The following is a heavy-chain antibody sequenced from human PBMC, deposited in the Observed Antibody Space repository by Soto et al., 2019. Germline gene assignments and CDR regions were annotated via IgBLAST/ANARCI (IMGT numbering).Heavy chain of an antibody. CDR1: GGSISTSSYH. J-gene: IGHJ4*02. CDR2: IYYSGST. CDR3: ARDYDSSGDY. D-gene: IGHD3-22*01. Sequence: QLQLQESGPGLVKPSETLSLTCTVSGGSISTSSYHWGWIRQPPGKGLEWIGSIYYSGSTYYNPSLKSRVTNSVDTSKNQFSLKLSSVTAADTAVYYCARDYDSSGDYWGQGTLVTVSS. V-gene: IGHV4-39*01.